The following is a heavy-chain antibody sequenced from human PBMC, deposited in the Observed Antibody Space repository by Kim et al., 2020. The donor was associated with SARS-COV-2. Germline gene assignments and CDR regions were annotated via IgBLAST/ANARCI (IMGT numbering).Heavy chain of an antibody. D-gene: IGHD2-15*01. V-gene: IGHV4-34*08. Sequence: SETLSLTCAVYGGTFSGYYWSWIRQPPGKGLEWVGEINHGGSTNYNPSLKSRVTISADTTKNQLSLLLSYVTAADTAAYYFSTGRGGSSVVALW. CDR2: INHGGST. J-gene: IGHJ2*01. CDR3: STGRGGSSVVAL. CDR1: GGTFSGYY.